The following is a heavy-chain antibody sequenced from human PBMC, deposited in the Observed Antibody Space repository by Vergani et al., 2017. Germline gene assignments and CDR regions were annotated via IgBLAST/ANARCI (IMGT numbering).Heavy chain of an antibody. J-gene: IGHJ6*02. V-gene: IGHV3-30*02. Sequence: QVQLVESGGGVVQPGRSLRLSCAASGFTFSDYGIHWVRQAPGKGLEWVSFIRYDGSSEYYGDSVKGRFTISRDKSQNTVNLQMNSLRTEDTAVYFCANSVIAGNVGVAYFGMDVWGRGTTVTVSS. CDR3: ANSVIAGNVGVAYFGMDV. D-gene: IGHD2/OR15-2a*01. CDR1: GFTFSDYG. CDR2: IRYDGSSE.